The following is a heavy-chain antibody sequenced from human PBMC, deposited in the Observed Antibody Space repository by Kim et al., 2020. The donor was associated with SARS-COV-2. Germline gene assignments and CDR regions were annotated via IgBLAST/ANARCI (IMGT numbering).Heavy chain of an antibody. CDR2: IYYSGST. CDR3: ARVAKTTVTTFDESTYYYYYGMDV. CDR1: GGSISSGGYY. Sequence: SETLSLTCTVSGGSISSGGYYWSWIRQHPGKGLEWIGYIYYSGSTYYNPSLKSRVTISVDTSKNQFSLKLSSVTAADTAVYYCARVAKTTVTTFDESTYYYYYGMDVWGQGTTVTVSS. D-gene: IGHD4-17*01. V-gene: IGHV4-31*03. J-gene: IGHJ6*02.